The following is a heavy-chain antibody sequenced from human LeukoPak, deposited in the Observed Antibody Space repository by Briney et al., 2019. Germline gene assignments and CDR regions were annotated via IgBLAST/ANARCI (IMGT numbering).Heavy chain of an antibody. CDR2: ISVSGDDT. Sequence: GGSLRLSCVGSEFTFSSYPMTWVRQAPGKGLEWVSAISVSGDDTYYADFVKGRFTISRDNSKNTLYLQMNSLRAGDTAVYYCAKYKVAVPGAFDHWGQGTLVTVSS. V-gene: IGHV3-23*01. J-gene: IGHJ5*02. D-gene: IGHD1-1*01. CDR1: EFTFSSYP. CDR3: AKYKVAVPGAFDH.